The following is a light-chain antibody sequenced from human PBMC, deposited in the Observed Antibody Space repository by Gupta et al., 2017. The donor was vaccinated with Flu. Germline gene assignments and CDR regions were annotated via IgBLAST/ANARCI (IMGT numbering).Light chain of an antibody. CDR2: DDR. J-gene: IGLJ3*02. CDR3: QVWDSSSEHPV. CDR1: NIITKS. V-gene: IGLV3-21*02. Sequence: SYVLTQPPSVPVPPGQTARITCGGDNIITKSVHWYQEKPGQAPALVVYDDRARPSGSPERFSGSNSGNPATLTISRVEAGDEADYYCQVWDSSSEHPVFGGGTKLTVL.